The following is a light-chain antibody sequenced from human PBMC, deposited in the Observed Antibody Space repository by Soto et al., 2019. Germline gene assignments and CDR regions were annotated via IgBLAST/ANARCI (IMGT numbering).Light chain of an antibody. CDR1: SSNIGAYNF. Sequence: QSALTQHASVSGSPGQSITISCTGTSSNIGAYNFVSWYQQHPGKAPKLMLYDVNIRPSGVSNRFSGSKSGNTASLTISGLQAEDEADYYCTSWTTSPTMIFGGGTQLTVL. CDR2: DVN. CDR3: TSWTTSPTMI. V-gene: IGLV2-14*03. J-gene: IGLJ2*01.